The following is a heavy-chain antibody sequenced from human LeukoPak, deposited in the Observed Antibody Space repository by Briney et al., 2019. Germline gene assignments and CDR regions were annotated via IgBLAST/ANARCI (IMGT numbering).Heavy chain of an antibody. V-gene: IGHV3-21*01. CDR2: IGSSISYI. CDR3: AREGYYSGMDV. J-gene: IGHJ6*02. Sequence: GGSLSLSWAAPELTFSGYSRKWVRQAPGKGLEWVSFIGSSISYISYADSVKGRFTISRDNAKNSLYLQMNSLRAEDTAVYYCAREGYYSGMDVWGQGTTVTVSS. CDR1: ELTFSGYS.